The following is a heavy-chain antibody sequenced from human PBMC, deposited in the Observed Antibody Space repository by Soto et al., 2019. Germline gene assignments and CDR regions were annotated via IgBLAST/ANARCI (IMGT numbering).Heavy chain of an antibody. J-gene: IGHJ4*02. V-gene: IGHV3-11*06. CDR3: ARDDYPYYDDSSGYHFDY. Sequence: GGSLRLSCAASGFTFSDYYMSWIRQAPGKGLEWLSYISSNSGHTNYADSVKGRFTMSRDNAKNSLYLQMNSLRAEDTAVYYCARDDYPYYDDSSGYHFDYWGQGALVTVSS. CDR1: GFTFSDYY. D-gene: IGHD3-22*01. CDR2: ISSNSGHT.